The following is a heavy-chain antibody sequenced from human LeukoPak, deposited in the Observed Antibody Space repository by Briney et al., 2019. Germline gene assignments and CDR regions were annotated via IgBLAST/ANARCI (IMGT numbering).Heavy chain of an antibody. D-gene: IGHD6-19*01. CDR3: ARDRGGWPDY. V-gene: IGHV3-48*01. CDR1: GFTFSSYG. J-gene: IGHJ4*02. CDR2: ISSSSSTI. Sequence: GGTLRPSCAASGFTFSSYGMSWVRQAPGKGLEWLSYISSSSSTIYYADSVKGRFTISRDNAKNSLYLQLNSLRPEDTGLYYCARDRGGWPDYWGQGTLVTVSS.